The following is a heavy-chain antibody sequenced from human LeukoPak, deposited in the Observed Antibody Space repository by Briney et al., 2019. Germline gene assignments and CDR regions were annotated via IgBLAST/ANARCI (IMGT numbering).Heavy chain of an antibody. Sequence: PSETLSLTCIVSGGSISSISSNNYHWGWIRQPPGKGLEWIGSIYYSGSTYYNPSLKSRVTISVDASKNQFSLKQSSVTAADTALYYCAREMGVVTAHGIDVWGQGTTVTVSS. V-gene: IGHV4-39*02. CDR3: AREMGVVTAHGIDV. CDR2: IYYSGST. CDR1: GGSISSISSNNYH. D-gene: IGHD4-23*01. J-gene: IGHJ6*02.